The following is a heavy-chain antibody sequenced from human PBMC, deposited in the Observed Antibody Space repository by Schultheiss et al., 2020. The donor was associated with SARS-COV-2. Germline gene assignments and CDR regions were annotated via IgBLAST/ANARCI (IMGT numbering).Heavy chain of an antibody. CDR3: ARGTGSHYYYYGVDV. D-gene: IGHD1-14*01. Sequence: SETLSLTCAVSGGSISSSKWWSWVRQPPGKGLEWIGEIYHSGSTNYNPSLKSRVIISVDTSKNQFSLKLSSVTAADTAVYYCARGTGSHYYYYGVDVWGQGTTVTVSS. CDR1: GGSISSSKW. CDR2: IYHSGST. J-gene: IGHJ6*02. V-gene: IGHV4-4*02.